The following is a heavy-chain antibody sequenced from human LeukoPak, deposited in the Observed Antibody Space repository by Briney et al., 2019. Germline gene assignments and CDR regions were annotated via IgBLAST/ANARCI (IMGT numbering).Heavy chain of an antibody. V-gene: IGHV3-30*04. CDR2: ISYDGSNK. J-gene: IGHJ5*02. D-gene: IGHD3-9*01. Sequence: GGSLRLSCAASGFTFSSYAMHWVRQAPGKGLEWVAVISYDGSNKYYADSVKGRFTISRDNAKNSLYLQMNSLRAEDTAVYYCARDETYYDILTGYCPWGQGTLVTVSS. CDR1: GFTFSSYA. CDR3: ARDETYYDILTGYCP.